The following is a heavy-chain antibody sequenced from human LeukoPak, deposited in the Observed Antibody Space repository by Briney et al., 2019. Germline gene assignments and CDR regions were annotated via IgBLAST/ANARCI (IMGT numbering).Heavy chain of an antibody. V-gene: IGHV3-33*01. CDR2: IWYDGSNK. D-gene: IGHD3-22*01. J-gene: IGHJ4*02. CDR1: GFTFRTYG. Sequence: GGSLRLSCAASGFTFRTYGMHWVRQAPGKGLEWAAGIWYDGSNKYYADSVKGRFTISRDNSKNTLYLQMNSLRAEDTAVYYCARGTRYDSSGYYSQDLDYWGQGTLVTVSS. CDR3: ARGTRYDSSGYYSQDLDY.